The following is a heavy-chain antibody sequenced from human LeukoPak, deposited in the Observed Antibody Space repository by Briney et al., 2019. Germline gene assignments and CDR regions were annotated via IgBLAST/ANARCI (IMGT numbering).Heavy chain of an antibody. V-gene: IGHV4-34*01. CDR3: ARWSAAYYYGSGSYFY. J-gene: IGHJ4*02. Sequence: PSETLSLTCAVYGGSFSGYYWSWIRQPPGKGLEWVGEINHSGSTNYHPSLKSRVTISVDTSKNQFSLKLSSVPAADTAVYYCARWSAAYYYGSGSYFYWGQGTLVTVSS. CDR1: GGSFSGYY. D-gene: IGHD3-10*01. CDR2: INHSGST.